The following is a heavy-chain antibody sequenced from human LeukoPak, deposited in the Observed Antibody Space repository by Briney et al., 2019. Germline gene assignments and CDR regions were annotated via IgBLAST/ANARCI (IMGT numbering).Heavy chain of an antibody. CDR1: GFTFSSYG. CDR2: IRYDGSNK. D-gene: IGHD6-19*01. Sequence: GGSLRLSCAASGFTFSSYGMHWVRQAPGKGLEWVAFIRYDGSNKYYADSVKGRFTISRDNSKNTLYLQMNSLRAEDTAVYYCAKDHGSGWYSHFDYWGQGTLVTVSS. V-gene: IGHV3-30*02. J-gene: IGHJ4*02. CDR3: AKDHGSGWYSHFDY.